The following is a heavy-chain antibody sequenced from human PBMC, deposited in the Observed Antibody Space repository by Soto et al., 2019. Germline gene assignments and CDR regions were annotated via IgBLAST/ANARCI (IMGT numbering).Heavy chain of an antibody. Sequence: PGGSLRLSCAASGFTFSSSSMNWVRQAPGKGLEWVSSISSSSSYIYYADSVKGRFTISRDNAKNSLYLQMNSLRAEDTAVYYCARDPRPPPPDIVVVVAAPNSPNPNWFDPWGQGTLVTVSS. D-gene: IGHD2-15*01. CDR2: ISSSSSYI. J-gene: IGHJ5*02. CDR3: ARDPRPPPPDIVVVVAAPNSPNPNWFDP. CDR1: GFTFSSSS. V-gene: IGHV3-21*01.